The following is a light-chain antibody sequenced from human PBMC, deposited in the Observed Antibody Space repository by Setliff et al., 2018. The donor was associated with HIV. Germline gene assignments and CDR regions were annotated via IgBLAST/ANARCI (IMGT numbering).Light chain of an antibody. CDR3: QQYGSSPG. CDR2: DAS. CDR1: QSVSSSS. J-gene: IGKJ3*01. Sequence: EIVLTQSPGTLSLSPGERATLSCRASQSVSSSSLAWYQQKPGLAPRLLIYDASSRATGIPDRFSGSGSGTDFTLTISRLEPEDFAVYYCQQYGSSPGFGPGTKVDIK. V-gene: IGKV3D-20*01.